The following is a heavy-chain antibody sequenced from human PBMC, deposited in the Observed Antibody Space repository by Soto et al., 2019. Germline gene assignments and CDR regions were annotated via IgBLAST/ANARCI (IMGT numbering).Heavy chain of an antibody. J-gene: IGHJ5*02. CDR1: GGAINSYY. D-gene: IGHD3-3*01. CDR2: IYSSGST. Sequence: PSETLSLTCTVSGGAINSYYWTWIRQPAGKGLEWIGRIYSSGSTKYNPSLQSRVTMSLDTSKNQFSLRLTSVTAADTAVYYCARGQRFSDWFDPWGQGTWVPVS. CDR3: ARGQRFSDWFDP. V-gene: IGHV4-4*07.